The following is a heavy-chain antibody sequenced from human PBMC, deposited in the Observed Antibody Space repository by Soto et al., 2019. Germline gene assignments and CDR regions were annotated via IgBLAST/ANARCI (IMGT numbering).Heavy chain of an antibody. Sequence: QVQLQESGPGLVKPSETLSLTCTVSGGSISSYYWSWIRQPPGKGLEWIGYIYYSGSTNYNPSLTSRVTISVDTSKNQFSLKLSSVTAADTAVYYCARRTILGYCSSTSCYAVFDYWGQGTLVTVSS. CDR2: IYYSGST. J-gene: IGHJ4*02. CDR1: GGSISSYY. V-gene: IGHV4-59*08. D-gene: IGHD2-2*01. CDR3: ARRTILGYCSSTSCYAVFDY.